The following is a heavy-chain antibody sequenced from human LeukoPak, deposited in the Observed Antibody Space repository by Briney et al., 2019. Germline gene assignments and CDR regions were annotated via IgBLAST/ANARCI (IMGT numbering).Heavy chain of an antibody. CDR3: ARVHDFWSGYSSYYCYGMDV. V-gene: IGHV3-30-3*01. CDR2: ISYDGNNK. J-gene: IGHJ6*02. Sequence: GGSLRLSCAASGFTFSSYAMHWVRQAPGKGLEWVAVISYDGNNKYYADFVKGRFTISRDNSKNTLYLQMNSLRAEDTAVYYCARVHDFWSGYSSYYCYGMDVWGQGTTVTVSS. D-gene: IGHD3-3*01. CDR1: GFTFSSYA.